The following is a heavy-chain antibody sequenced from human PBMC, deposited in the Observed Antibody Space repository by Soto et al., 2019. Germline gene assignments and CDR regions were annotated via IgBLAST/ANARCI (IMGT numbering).Heavy chain of an antibody. V-gene: IGHV3-33*01. CDR2: IWYDGSKQ. Sequence: QVQLVESGGGVVQSGRSLRLSCAASGFTFGGYGMHWVRQAPGKGLEWVAVIWYDGSKQYYAESVKGRFTISRDNSKNMLYLQMNSLRVEDTAVYYCARGDGSSGDYWGQGALVTVSS. CDR1: GFTFGGYG. D-gene: IGHD6-19*01. J-gene: IGHJ4*02. CDR3: ARGDGSSGDY.